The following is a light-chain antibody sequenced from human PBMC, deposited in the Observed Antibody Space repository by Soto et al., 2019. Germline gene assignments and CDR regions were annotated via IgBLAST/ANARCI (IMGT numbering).Light chain of an antibody. Sequence: SGLTLPPPATGSPGESVTISCTGTKSDIGVYDFVSWYQHLPGKSPRLIIYEVFPRPSGVPDRFSGSNSGNTASLTVSQLQAAGEADYFCKAYAGSNTYVCGSGTKV. CDR2: EVF. J-gene: IGLJ1*01. CDR3: KAYAGSNTYV. CDR1: KSDIGVYDF. V-gene: IGLV2-8*01.